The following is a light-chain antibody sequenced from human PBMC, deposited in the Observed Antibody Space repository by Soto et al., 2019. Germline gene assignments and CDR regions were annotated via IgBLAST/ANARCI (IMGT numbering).Light chain of an antibody. V-gene: IGKV3-20*01. J-gene: IGKJ3*01. CDR1: QSFSSSY. Sequence: EIVLTQYPGTLSLSPGERATLSCRASQSFSSSYLAWYQQKPGQAPRLLIYGASSRATGISDRFSGSGSGTDFTLTISRLEPVDFSVYYCQQYGSSPFTFGPGTKVDIK. CDR3: QQYGSSPFT. CDR2: GAS.